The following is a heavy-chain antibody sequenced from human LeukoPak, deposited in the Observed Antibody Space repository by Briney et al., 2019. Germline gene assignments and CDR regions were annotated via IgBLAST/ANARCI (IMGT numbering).Heavy chain of an antibody. D-gene: IGHD1-26*01. Sequence: GGSLRLSCAASGFTFSSYWMSWVRQAPGKGLEWVANIKQDGSNKYYADSVKGRFTISRDNSKNTLYLQMNSLRAEDTAVYYCARTSGSSNRYYFDYWGQGTLVTVSS. CDR1: GFTFSSYW. CDR3: ARTSGSSNRYYFDY. CDR2: IKQDGSNK. J-gene: IGHJ4*02. V-gene: IGHV3-7*01.